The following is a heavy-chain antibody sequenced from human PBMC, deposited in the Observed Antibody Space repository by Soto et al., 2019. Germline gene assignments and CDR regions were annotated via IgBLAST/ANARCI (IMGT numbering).Heavy chain of an antibody. V-gene: IGHV3-33*01. Sequence: ESGGGVVQPGRSLRLSCAASGFTFSSFGMHWVRQAPGKGLEWVSLIWYDGSKKSYGDSVKGRFTISRDNSRNTVYLQMNSLRADDTAVYYCARDASYYSLWSGYYPSRNGMDVWGQGTPVTVSS. CDR3: ARDASYYSLWSGYYPSRNGMDV. CDR1: GFTFSSFG. J-gene: IGHJ6*02. D-gene: IGHD3-3*01. CDR2: IWYDGSKK.